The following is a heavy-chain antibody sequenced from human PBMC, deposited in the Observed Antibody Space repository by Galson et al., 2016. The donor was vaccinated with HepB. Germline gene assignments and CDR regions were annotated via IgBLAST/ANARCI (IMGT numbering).Heavy chain of an antibody. CDR2: ISSGSRHI. CDR3: ARDRVDIVAAPSSIRNYYGMDV. V-gene: IGHV3-21*04. J-gene: IGHJ6*02. Sequence: SLRLSCAVSGFTFSKYWMSWVRQAPGKGLQWVSSISSGSRHISNADSLKGRFSISRDDAKNSVFLQMNSLTVDDTAKYFCARDRVDIVAAPSSIRNYYGMDVWGQGTTVTVSS. D-gene: IGHD5-12*01. CDR1: GFTFSKYW.